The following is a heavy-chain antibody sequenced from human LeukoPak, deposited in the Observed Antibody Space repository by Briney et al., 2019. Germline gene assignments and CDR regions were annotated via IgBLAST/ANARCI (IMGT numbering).Heavy chain of an antibody. Sequence: GGSLRLSCAASGFTFSSHWMHWVRQAPGKGLVWVSRINSDGSSTSYADSVKGRFTISRDNAKNTLYLQMNSLRVEDTAVYYCAELGITMIGGVWGKGTTVTISS. J-gene: IGHJ6*04. CDR2: INSDGSST. V-gene: IGHV3-74*01. D-gene: IGHD3-10*02. CDR3: AELGITMIGGV. CDR1: GFTFSSHW.